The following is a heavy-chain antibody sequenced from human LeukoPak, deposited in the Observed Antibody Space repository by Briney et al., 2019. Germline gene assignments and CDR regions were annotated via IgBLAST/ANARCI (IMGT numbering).Heavy chain of an antibody. Sequence: SETLSLTCTVSGCSVSRGGYYWNWIRQHPGKGLEWIGFTSYSEGTYYNPSLMSRITIPVDRSQNQFSLKMRDVSAADTAVYFCAPADSESFYFDSWGQGALVAVSS. CDR2: TSYSEGT. CDR1: GCSVSRGGYY. J-gene: IGHJ4*02. V-gene: IGHV4-31*03. CDR3: APADSESFYFDS. D-gene: IGHD3-10*01.